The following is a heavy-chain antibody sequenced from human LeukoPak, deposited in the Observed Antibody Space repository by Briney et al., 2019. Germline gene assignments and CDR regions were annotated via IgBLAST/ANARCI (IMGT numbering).Heavy chain of an antibody. CDR1: GFTFSSYG. CDR2: IRYDGSNK. D-gene: IGHD2-15*01. CDR3: AKGVASSWYFDL. V-gene: IGHV3-30*02. Sequence: GGSLRLSCAASGFTFSSYGMHWVRQAPGKGLERVAFIRYDGSNKYYADSVKGRFTISRDNSKNTLYLQMNSLRAEDTAVYYCAKGVASSWYFDLWGRGTLVTVSS. J-gene: IGHJ2*01.